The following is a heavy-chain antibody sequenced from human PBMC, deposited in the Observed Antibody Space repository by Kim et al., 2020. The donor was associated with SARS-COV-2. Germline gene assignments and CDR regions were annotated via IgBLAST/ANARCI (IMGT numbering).Heavy chain of an antibody. Sequence: SQSYQGQVTISADKSISTAYLQWSSLKASDTAMYYCARHVGEQLVRFADYWGQGTLVTVSS. D-gene: IGHD6-13*01. V-gene: IGHV5-51*01. J-gene: IGHJ4*02. CDR3: ARHVGEQLVRFADY.